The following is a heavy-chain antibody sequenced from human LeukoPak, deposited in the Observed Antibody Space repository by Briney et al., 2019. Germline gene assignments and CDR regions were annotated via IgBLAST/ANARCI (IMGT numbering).Heavy chain of an antibody. V-gene: IGHV3-53*01. J-gene: IGHJ4*02. CDR3: ARTRARYDDY. CDR2: IFSTGNT. D-gene: IGHD5-12*01. Sequence: GGSLRLSCAASGFVFSSYWMHWVRQAPGKGLEWVSVIFSTGNTDYADSVKGRFTISRDNSKNTLYLQMNSLRAEDTAVYYCARTRARYDDYWGQGTLVTVSS. CDR1: GFVFSSYW.